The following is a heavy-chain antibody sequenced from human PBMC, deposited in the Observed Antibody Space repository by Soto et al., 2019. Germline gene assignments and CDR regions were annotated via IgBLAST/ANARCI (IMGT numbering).Heavy chain of an antibody. Sequence: GESLKISCKGSGYSFTSYWISWVRQMPGKGLEWMGRIDPSDSYTNYSPSFQGHVTISADKSISTAYLQWSSLKASDTATYYCATQLWFGDVRMNWFDPWGQGTLVTVSS. V-gene: IGHV5-10-1*01. J-gene: IGHJ5*02. CDR3: ATQLWFGDVRMNWFDP. CDR2: IDPSDSYT. CDR1: GYSFTSYW. D-gene: IGHD3-10*01.